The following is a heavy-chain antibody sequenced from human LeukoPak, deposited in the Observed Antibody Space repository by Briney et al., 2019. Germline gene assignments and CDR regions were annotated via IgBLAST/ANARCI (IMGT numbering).Heavy chain of an antibody. J-gene: IGHJ4*02. V-gene: IGHV4-39*07. CDR3: ARYMVRGVISY. D-gene: IGHD3-10*01. Sequence: SETLSLTCTVSGGSISSSSYYWGWIRQPPGKGLGWIGSIYYSGSTYYNPSLKSRVTISVDTSKNQFSLKLSSVTAADTAVYYCARYMVRGVISYWGQGTLVTVSS. CDR1: GGSISSSSYY. CDR2: IYYSGST.